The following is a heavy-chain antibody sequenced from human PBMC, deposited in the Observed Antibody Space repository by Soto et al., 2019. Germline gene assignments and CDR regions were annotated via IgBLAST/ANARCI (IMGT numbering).Heavy chain of an antibody. D-gene: IGHD3-3*01. Sequence: QVPLVQSGAEVKKPGASVKVSCKASGYTFTSYAMHWVRQAPGQRLEWMGWINAGNGNTKYSQKFQGRVTITRDTSASTAYMELSSLRSEDTAVYYCARERFDPTYDFWMFDPWGQGTLVTVSS. V-gene: IGHV1-3*01. CDR1: GYTFTSYA. J-gene: IGHJ5*02. CDR2: INAGNGNT. CDR3: ARERFDPTYDFWMFDP.